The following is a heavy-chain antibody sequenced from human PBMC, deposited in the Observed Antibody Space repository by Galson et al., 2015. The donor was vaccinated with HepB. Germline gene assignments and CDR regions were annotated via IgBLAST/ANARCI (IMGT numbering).Heavy chain of an antibody. J-gene: IGHJ6*03. D-gene: IGHD3-10*01. Sequence: SLRLSCAASGFPFSDYSMSWIRQTPGKGLEWVSSINTSGNTIYYADSVKGRFTISRDNAKNSLYLQMNSLRAEDTAVYYCARDLWFRDDYYYYYMDVWGKGTTVTVSS. V-gene: IGHV3-11*01. CDR2: INTSGNTI. CDR3: ARDLWFRDDYYYYYMDV. CDR1: GFPFSDYS.